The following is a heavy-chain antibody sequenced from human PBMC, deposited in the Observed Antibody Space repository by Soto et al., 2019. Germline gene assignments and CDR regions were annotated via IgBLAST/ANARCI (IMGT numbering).Heavy chain of an antibody. J-gene: IGHJ6*02. CDR2: IYHRGST. CDR3: ARGGSADYYYYGMDV. V-gene: IGHV4-30-2*01. CDR1: GGSISSGGYS. Sequence: QLQLQESGSGLVKPSQTLSLTCAVSGGSISSGGYSWSWIRQPPGKGLEWIGYIYHRGSTYYNPSLNSRVTISVDRSKHQLSLELSSVTAADTAVYYCARGGSADYYYYGMDVWGQGTTVTVSS. D-gene: IGHD3-10*01.